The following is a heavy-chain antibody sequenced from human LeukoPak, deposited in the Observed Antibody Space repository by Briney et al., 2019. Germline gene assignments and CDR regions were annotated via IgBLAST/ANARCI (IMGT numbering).Heavy chain of an antibody. J-gene: IGHJ6*03. CDR2: MNPNNGRT. D-gene: IGHD1-7*01. CDR3: ARGSWITGSTSYYYHMDV. Sequence: GASVKVSCKASGYNFISYDINWVRQATGQGLEWMGWMNPNNGRTGYAQKFQGRVTMIRDSSITTVYMELNTLRSEDTAVYYCARGSWITGSTSYYYHMDVWGKGTTVTVSS. V-gene: IGHV1-8*01. CDR1: GYNFISYD.